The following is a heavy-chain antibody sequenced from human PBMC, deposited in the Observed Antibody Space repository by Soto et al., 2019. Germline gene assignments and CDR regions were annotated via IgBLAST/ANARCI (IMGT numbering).Heavy chain of an antibody. CDR3: ARVDYGDYAFDY. D-gene: IGHD4-17*01. CDR1: GGSISSGGYS. J-gene: IGHJ4*02. Sequence: QLRLQESGSGLVKPSQTLSLTCAVSGGSISSGGYSWSWIRQPPGKGLEWIGYIYHSGSTYYNPSLKSRVTISVDRSKNQFSLKLSSVTAADTAVYYCARVDYGDYAFDYWGQGTLVTVSS. CDR2: IYHSGST. V-gene: IGHV4-30-2*01.